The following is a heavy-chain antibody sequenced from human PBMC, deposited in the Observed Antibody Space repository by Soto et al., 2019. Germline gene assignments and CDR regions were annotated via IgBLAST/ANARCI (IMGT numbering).Heavy chain of an antibody. CDR1: GLNLRGYW. CDR3: AKDSGLPRFGTLIHALDL. Sequence: EAQLMESGGRIIRPGGNLRLSCAASGLNLRGYWMHWVRQAPGEGLIWVSRVNTDGTDTLYADSVKGRFTISRDTSSNTLYLQLNSLRDDDAAMYYCAKDSGLPRFGTLIHALDLWGQGTMVTVSS. J-gene: IGHJ3*01. V-gene: IGHV3-74*03. CDR2: VNTDGTDT. D-gene: IGHD3-10*01.